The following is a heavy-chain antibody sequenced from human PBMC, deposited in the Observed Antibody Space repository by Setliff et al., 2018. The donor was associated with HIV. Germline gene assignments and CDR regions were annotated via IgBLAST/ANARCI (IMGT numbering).Heavy chain of an antibody. D-gene: IGHD3-3*01. CDR2: IIPIFRTT. CDR3: AREGGREYDFWSGYYRPYYYYMDV. CDR1: GGTFSKDA. V-gene: IGHV1-69*05. J-gene: IGHJ6*03. Sequence: SVKVSCKASGGTFSKDAINWVREAPGQGLEWMGGIIPIFRTTTYAQKFQGRVTMTRDTSTSTVYMELSSLRSDDTAVYYCAREGGREYDFWSGYYRPYYYYMDVWGKGTTVTVSS.